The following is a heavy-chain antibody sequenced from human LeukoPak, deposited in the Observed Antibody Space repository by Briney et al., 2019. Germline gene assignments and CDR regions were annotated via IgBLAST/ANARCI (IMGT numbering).Heavy chain of an antibody. CDR3: TKGVWGPRFDS. CDR2: INHSGRI. Sequence: SETLSLTCAVYGASLSYEYWSWIRQAPGKGLEWVGEINHSGRITYNPSLKSRVTISAEKSNSQFSLRLTSVTAADTAVYYCTKGVWGPRFDSWGQGTLVTVSS. V-gene: IGHV4-34*01. CDR1: GASLSYEY. D-gene: IGHD7-27*01. J-gene: IGHJ5*01.